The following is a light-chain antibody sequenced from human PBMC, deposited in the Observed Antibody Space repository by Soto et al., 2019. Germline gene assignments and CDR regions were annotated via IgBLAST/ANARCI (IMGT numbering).Light chain of an antibody. CDR3: QRYNTFSGT. V-gene: IGKV1-5*01. CDR2: DAS. CDR1: QDISNY. J-gene: IGKJ1*01. Sequence: DIQMTQSPSSLSASVGDRVTITCQASQDISNYLNWYQQKPGKAPKLLIYDASSLESGVPSRFSGRGSGTQFTLTISSLQPDDSATYYCQRYNTFSGTFGPGTKVDIK.